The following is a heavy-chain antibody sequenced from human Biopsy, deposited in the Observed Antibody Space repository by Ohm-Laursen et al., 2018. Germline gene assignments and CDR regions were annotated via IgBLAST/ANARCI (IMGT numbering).Heavy chain of an antibody. V-gene: IGHV1-2*02. Sequence: PSVSASCKASGFTFTGYYIHWVRQAPGQGLEWMGWISPKSGGTNYAQKFQGNITMTKNTSMSTAYMEMSRLRSDDTAVYYCALQSVAQMKNFDYWGQGTLVTVSS. CDR2: ISPKSGGT. CDR1: GFTFTGYY. J-gene: IGHJ4*02. CDR3: ALQSVAQMKNFDY. D-gene: IGHD6-19*01.